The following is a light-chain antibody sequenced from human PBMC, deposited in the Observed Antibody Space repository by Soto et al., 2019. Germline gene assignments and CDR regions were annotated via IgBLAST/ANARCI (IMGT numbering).Light chain of an antibody. J-gene: IGKJ4*01. CDR3: QQYGGSPLVT. CDR2: GAS. Sequence: EVVLTQSPGTLSLSPGERATLSCRASQSVGNNYLAWYQQKPGQTPRLLIYGASSRATGIPDRFSGSGSGTDFTLIITRLEPEDSAVYYCQQYGGSPLVTFGGGTKVEIK. CDR1: QSVGNNY. V-gene: IGKV3-20*01.